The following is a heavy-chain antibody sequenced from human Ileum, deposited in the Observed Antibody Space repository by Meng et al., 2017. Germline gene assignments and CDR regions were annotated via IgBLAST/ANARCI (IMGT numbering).Heavy chain of an antibody. CDR3: SRDPYSSGWYGDAFDI. D-gene: IGHD6-19*01. J-gene: IGHJ3*02. Sequence: GESLKISCAASGFTFSSYEMNWVRQAPGQGLEWVSYIRSSGSTIYYADAVKGRFTISRDNAKNSLYLQMNSLRAEDTAVYYCSRDPYSSGWYGDAFDIWGQGTMVTVSS. CDR2: IRSSGSTI. CDR1: GFTFSSYE. V-gene: IGHV3-48*03.